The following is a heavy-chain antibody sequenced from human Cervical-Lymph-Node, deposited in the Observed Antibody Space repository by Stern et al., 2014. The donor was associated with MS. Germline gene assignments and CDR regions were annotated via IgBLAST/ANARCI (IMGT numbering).Heavy chain of an antibody. CDR1: GGTFSTYS. CDR3: ARYRGTFYFDN. J-gene: IGHJ4*02. CDR2: IILIFGTV. Sequence: QVQLVQSGAEVKRPGSSVRVACKASGGTFSTYSISWVRQAPGQGLEWMGGIILIFGTVNYAQKFQGRVTMSADKSTSTAYLDLTSLRSEDTAMCYCARYRGTFYFDNWGQGTLVTVSS. V-gene: IGHV1-69*06. D-gene: IGHD1-1*01.